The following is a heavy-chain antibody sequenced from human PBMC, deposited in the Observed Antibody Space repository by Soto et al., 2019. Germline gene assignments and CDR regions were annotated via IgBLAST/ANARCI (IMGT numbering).Heavy chain of an antibody. CDR2: ISGRGDKT. D-gene: IGHD1-7*01. V-gene: IGHV3-23*01. J-gene: IGHJ5*02. Sequence: EVQLLESGGGLVQPGGSLRLSCAASGLTFSSYAMSWVRQAPGKGLAWVSAISGRGDKTYYADSVRGRFTISRDNSKDTLYLLMNSLRAEDTAVYYCARDIRGGGNYGWFDAWGQGTLVTVSS. CDR1: GLTFSSYA. CDR3: ARDIRGGGNYGWFDA.